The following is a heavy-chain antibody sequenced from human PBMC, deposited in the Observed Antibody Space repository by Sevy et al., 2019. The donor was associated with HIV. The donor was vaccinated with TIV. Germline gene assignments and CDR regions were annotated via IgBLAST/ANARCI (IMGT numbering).Heavy chain of an antibody. J-gene: IGHJ5*02. Sequence: GGSLRLSCAASGFTFSSYDMHWVRQATGKGLEWVSAIGTAGDTYYPGSVKGRFTISRESAKNSLYLQMNSLRAGDTAVYYCARGVSSGNYYDSSGSVSDNWFDPWGQGTLVTVSS. D-gene: IGHD3-22*01. CDR2: IGTAGDT. CDR1: GFTFSSYD. CDR3: ARGVSSGNYYDSSGSVSDNWFDP. V-gene: IGHV3-13*01.